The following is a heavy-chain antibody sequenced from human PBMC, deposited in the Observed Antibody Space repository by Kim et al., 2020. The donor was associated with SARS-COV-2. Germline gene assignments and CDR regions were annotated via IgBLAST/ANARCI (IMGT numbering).Heavy chain of an antibody. CDR3: VRDRRRALSEHFYYGMDV. D-gene: IGHD3-3*02. V-gene: IGHV3-21*01. CDR2: ISSSSTYT. Sequence: GGSLRLSCAASGFTFSSYNMNWVRQAPGKGLEWVSSISSSSTYTYYTDSVKGRFTISRDNAKASMYLQMNSLRVEDTAVYFCVRDRRRALSEHFYYGMDVWGQGTTVSVS. CDR1: GFTFSSYN. J-gene: IGHJ6*02.